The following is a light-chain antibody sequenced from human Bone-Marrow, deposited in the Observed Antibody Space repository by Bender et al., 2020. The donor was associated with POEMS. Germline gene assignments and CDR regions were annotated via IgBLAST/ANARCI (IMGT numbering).Light chain of an antibody. CDR1: SSDVGGYNY. CDR2: DVS. Sequence: QSALTQPASVSGSPGQSITISCTGTSSDVGGYNYVSWYQQHPGKAPKLMIYDVSNRPSGVSNRFSGSKSGNTASLTISGLQAEDESDYHCHSYSSSSAPYVFGTGTKVTVL. J-gene: IGLJ1*01. V-gene: IGLV2-14*03. CDR3: HSYSSSSAPYV.